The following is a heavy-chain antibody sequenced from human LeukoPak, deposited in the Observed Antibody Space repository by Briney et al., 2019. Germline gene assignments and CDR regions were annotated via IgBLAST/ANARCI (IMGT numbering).Heavy chain of an antibody. D-gene: IGHD3-22*01. CDR1: GGTFSSYA. V-gene: IGHV1-69*13. CDR2: IIPIFGTA. CDR3: ARDYYDSSGYSNWFDP. Sequence: ASVKVSCKASGGTFSSYAISWVRQAPGQGLEWMGGIIPIFGTANYAQKFQGRVTITADESTSTAYMELSSLRSEDTAVYYCARDYYDSSGYSNWFDPWGQGTLVTVSS. J-gene: IGHJ5*02.